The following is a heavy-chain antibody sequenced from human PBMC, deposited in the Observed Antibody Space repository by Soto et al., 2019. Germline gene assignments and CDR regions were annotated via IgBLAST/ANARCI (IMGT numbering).Heavy chain of an antibody. D-gene: IGHD3-22*01. CDR3: ARDANPISSGYYHY. CDR1: GYTFTSYG. V-gene: IGHV1-18*01. Sequence: QVQLVQSGAEVKKPGASVKVSCKASGYTFTSYGISWVRQAPGQGLEWMGWISAYNGNTNYAQKLQGRVTMTTDTSTSTASMERRSLRSDDTAVYYCARDANPISSGYYHYWGQGTLVTVSS. CDR2: ISAYNGNT. J-gene: IGHJ4*02.